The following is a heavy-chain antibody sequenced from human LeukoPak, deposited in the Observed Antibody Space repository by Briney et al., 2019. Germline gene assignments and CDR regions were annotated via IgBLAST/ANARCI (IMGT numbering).Heavy chain of an antibody. J-gene: IGHJ5*02. CDR1: GFTFSDSG. D-gene: IGHD6-19*01. CDR2: IKQDGNDK. Sequence: GGSLRLSCAASGFTFSDSGMHWVRQAPGKGLEWVANIKQDGNDKYYVDSVKGRFTISRDNAKSSLYLQMNSLRAEDTAVYYCARLPAPSGWFYFDPWGQGTLVTVSS. CDR3: ARLPAPSGWFYFDP. V-gene: IGHV3-7*01.